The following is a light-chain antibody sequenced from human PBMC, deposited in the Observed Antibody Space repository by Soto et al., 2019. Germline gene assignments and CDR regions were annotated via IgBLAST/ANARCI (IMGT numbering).Light chain of an antibody. CDR3: QQYNSFSRIT. J-gene: IGKJ5*01. CDR2: DAS. Sequence: DIQMTQSPSTLSASVGDTVTITCRASQSISRWLAWYQQKPGKAPKILISDASILENGVPSRFRGTASFTQFTLTISNLHPDDFATYFCQQYNSFSRITVGQGTRLEI. V-gene: IGKV1-5*01. CDR1: QSISRW.